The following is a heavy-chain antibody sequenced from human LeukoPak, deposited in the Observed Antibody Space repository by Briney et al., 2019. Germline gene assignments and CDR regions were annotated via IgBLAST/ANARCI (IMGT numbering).Heavy chain of an antibody. D-gene: IGHD3-9*01. CDR2: VSGSGGNT. V-gene: IGHV3-23*01. J-gene: IGHJ6*02. CDR3: ASGAPYYDILTGSPSFYYYGMDV. Sequence: QPGGSLRLSCAASGFTFTNYAMSWVRQAPGKGLEWVSVVSGSGGNTSYADSVKGRFTISRDNSKNTLFLQMSSLRAEDTAVYYCASGAPYYDILTGSPSFYYYGMDVWGQGTTVTVSS. CDR1: GFTFTNYA.